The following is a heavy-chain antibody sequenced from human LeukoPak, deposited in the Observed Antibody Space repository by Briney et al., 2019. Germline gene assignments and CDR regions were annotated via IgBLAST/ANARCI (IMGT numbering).Heavy chain of an antibody. V-gene: IGHV3-48*01. CDR2: ISISTRTK. CDR3: VRAPPYCGGDCSDWYFDL. CDR1: GFSFSSNS. J-gene: IGHJ2*01. Sequence: GGSLRLSCAASGFSFSSNSMNWVRQAPGKGLEWVAYISISTRTKHYADSVKGRFSIFRDNAKNSLYLQMNSLRAEDTAMYYCVRAPPYCGGDCSDWYFDLWGRGTLVTVSS. D-gene: IGHD2-21*02.